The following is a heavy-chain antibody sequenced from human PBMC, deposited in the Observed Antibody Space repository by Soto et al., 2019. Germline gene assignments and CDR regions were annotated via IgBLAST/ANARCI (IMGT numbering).Heavy chain of an antibody. CDR3: AKGSSGWYDSEY. V-gene: IGHV3-23*01. CDR2: ISGSGGST. CDR1: GFTFSSYA. D-gene: IGHD6-19*01. J-gene: IGHJ4*02. Sequence: GGSLRLSCAASGFTFSSYAMSWVRQAPGKGLEWVSAISGSGGSTYYADSVKGRFTISRDNSKNTLYLQMNSLRAEDTAVYYFAKGSSGWYDSEYWGQGTWVIVSS.